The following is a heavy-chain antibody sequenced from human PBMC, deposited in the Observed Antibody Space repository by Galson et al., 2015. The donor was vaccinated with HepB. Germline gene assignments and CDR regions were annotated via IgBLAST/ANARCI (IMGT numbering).Heavy chain of an antibody. J-gene: IGHJ6*02. CDR3: ARDAPIGYCSSTSCYFDYYYGMDV. CDR2: IKQDGSEK. CDR1: GFTFSSYW. Sequence: SLRLSCAASGFTFSSYWMSWVRQAPGKGLEWVANIKQDGSEKYYVDSVKGRFTISRDNAKNSLYLQMNSLRAEDTAVYYCARDAPIGYCSSTSCYFDYYYGMDVWGQGTTVTVSS. V-gene: IGHV3-7*03. D-gene: IGHD2-2*01.